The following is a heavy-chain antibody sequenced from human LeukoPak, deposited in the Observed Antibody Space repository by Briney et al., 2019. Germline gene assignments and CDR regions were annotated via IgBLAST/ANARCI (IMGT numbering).Heavy chain of an antibody. CDR1: GGSLCRYY. V-gene: IGHV4-59*01. D-gene: IGHD3-10*01. CDR3: ARFSGSYSFVDY. Sequence: SETLSLPCTVSGGSLCRYYWSCMPLPPGGGLEWFGYIYYSRSTKSNHSLKSRVTISIDTFKTQFSLKLSCVTAAETAVYYCARFSGSYSFVDYWGQGTLVTVSS. CDR2: IYYSRST. J-gene: IGHJ4*02.